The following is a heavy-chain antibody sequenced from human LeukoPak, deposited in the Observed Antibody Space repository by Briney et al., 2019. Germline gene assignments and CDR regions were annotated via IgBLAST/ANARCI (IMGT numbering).Heavy chain of an antibody. J-gene: IGHJ4*02. CDR2: VYGGGNT. Sequence: PGGSLRLSCVASGFTVSSNYMSWVRQAPGKGLEWVSVVYGGGNTYYADSVKGRFTVSRDNSRNTLYLQMNSLIAEDTAMYYCARAQMAAAGPFDYWDLGTLVTVSS. D-gene: IGHD6-13*01. CDR3: ARAQMAAAGPFDY. CDR1: GFTVSSNY. V-gene: IGHV3-66*01.